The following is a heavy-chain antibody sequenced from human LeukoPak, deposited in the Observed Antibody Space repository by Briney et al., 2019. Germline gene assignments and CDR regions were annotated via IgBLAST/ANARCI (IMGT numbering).Heavy chain of an antibody. V-gene: IGHV4-34*01. J-gene: IGHJ4*02. CDR3: ASPVLQL. CDR2: INHSGST. CDR1: WSLKWYL. D-gene: IGHD2-8*02. Sequence: SETPVPTLACLWWSLKWYLRRRIPPPPRKGLEWIGEINHSGSTNYNPSLKSRVTISVDTSKNQFSLKLSSVTAADTAVYYCASPVLQLWGQGTLVTVSS.